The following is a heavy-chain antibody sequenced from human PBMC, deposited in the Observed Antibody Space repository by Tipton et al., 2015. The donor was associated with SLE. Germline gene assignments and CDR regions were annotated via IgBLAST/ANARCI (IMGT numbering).Heavy chain of an antibody. CDR3: ARHEVAVAGKGDWYFDL. V-gene: IGHV4-59*01. D-gene: IGHD6-19*01. CDR1: GGSISNYY. Sequence: LRLSCTVSGGSISNYYWSWIRQPPGKGLEWIGYIYYSGSTNYNPSLKSRVTISVNTSKNQFSLKLSSVTAADTAVYYCARHEVAVAGKGDWYFDLWGRGTLVTVSS. J-gene: IGHJ2*01. CDR2: IYYSGST.